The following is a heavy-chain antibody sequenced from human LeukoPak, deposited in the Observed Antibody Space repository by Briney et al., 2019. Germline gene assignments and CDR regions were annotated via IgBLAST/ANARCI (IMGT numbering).Heavy chain of an antibody. Sequence: SETLSLTCAVYGGSFSGYYWSWIRQPPGKGLEWIGEINHSGSTNYNPSLKSRVTISVDRSKNQFSLKLSSVTAADTAVYYCARGLSSMTPRYGMDVWGQGTTVTVSS. V-gene: IGHV4-34*01. J-gene: IGHJ6*02. CDR1: GGSFSGYY. D-gene: IGHD2-15*01. CDR3: ARGLSSMTPRYGMDV. CDR2: INHSGST.